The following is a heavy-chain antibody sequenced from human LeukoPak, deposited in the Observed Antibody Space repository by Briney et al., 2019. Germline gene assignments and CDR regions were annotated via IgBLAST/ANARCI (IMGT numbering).Heavy chain of an antibody. J-gene: IGHJ4*02. CDR2: IKAGNGDT. D-gene: IGHD2-21*01. CDR3: ARDDCGDTCYPGGY. Sequence: ASVKVSCKASVYIFTKYVVHWVRQAPGQRPEWMGWIKAGNGDTKYSQNFQDRLTITRDTSASTVYMELSSLTSEDTALYYCARDDCGDTCYPGGYWGQGTLSPSP. V-gene: IGHV1-3*01. CDR1: VYIFTKYV.